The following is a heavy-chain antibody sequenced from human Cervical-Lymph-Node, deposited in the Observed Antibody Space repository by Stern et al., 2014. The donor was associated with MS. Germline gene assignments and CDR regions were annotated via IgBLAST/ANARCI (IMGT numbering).Heavy chain of an antibody. J-gene: IGHJ4*02. D-gene: IGHD6-19*01. CDR1: GFTFDDYA. CDR3: ARDHVSAWYGRIDY. CDR2: VSWNSDAT. Sequence: VQLVESGGGLVQPGRSLRLSCAASGFTFDDYAMHWVRQVPGKGLEWVSGVSWNSDATGYADSVKGRFTISRDNAKNSLYLQMNSLRAEDTALYYCARDHVSAWYGRIDYWGQGTLVTVSS. V-gene: IGHV3-9*01.